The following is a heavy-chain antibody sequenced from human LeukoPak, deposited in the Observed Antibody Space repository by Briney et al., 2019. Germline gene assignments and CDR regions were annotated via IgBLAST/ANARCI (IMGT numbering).Heavy chain of an antibody. J-gene: IGHJ4*02. CDR3: AKASYDSSGYSFFDY. Sequence: GRSLRLSCAASGFTFSSYGMHWVRQAPGKGLEWVAVISYDGSNKYYADSVKGRFTISRDNSKNTLYLQMNSLRAEDTAVYYCAKASYDSSGYSFFDYWGQGTLVTVSS. D-gene: IGHD3-22*01. CDR1: GFTFSSYG. V-gene: IGHV3-30*18. CDR2: ISYDGSNK.